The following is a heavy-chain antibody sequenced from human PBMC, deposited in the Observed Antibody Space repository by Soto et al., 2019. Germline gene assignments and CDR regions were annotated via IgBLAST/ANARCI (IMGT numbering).Heavy chain of an antibody. V-gene: IGHV4-30-2*01. J-gene: IGHJ4*02. Sequence: SETLSLTCAVSGGSISSGGYSWSWIRQPPGKGLEWIGYIYHGGSTYYNPSLKSRVTISVDRSKNQFSLKLSSVTAADTAVYYCASGVNYYDSSGYPRSNFDYWGQGTLVTVSS. CDR3: ASGVNYYDSSGYPRSNFDY. CDR2: IYHGGST. D-gene: IGHD3-22*01. CDR1: GGSISSGGYS.